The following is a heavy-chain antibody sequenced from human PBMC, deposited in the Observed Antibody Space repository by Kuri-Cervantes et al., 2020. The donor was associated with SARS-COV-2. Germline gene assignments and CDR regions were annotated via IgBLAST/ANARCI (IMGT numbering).Heavy chain of an antibody. CDR1: GVSFSGYY. V-gene: IGHV4-34*01. J-gene: IGHJ5*02. CDR2: INHSGST. D-gene: IGHD3-10*01. CDR3: ARGVRLLWFGVSHNWFDP. Sequence: SQTLSLTCAVYGVSFSGYYCSWIRQPPGKGLEWIGEINHSGSTNYNPSLKSRVTISVDTSKNQFSLKLCSVTDADTAVYFCARGVRLLWFGVSHNWFDPWGQGTLVTVSS.